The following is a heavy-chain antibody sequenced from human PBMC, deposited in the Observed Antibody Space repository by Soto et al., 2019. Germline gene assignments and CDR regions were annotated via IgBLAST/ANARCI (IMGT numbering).Heavy chain of an antibody. CDR3: ARAESIAVAITGYCDY. D-gene: IGHD6-19*01. CDR1: VYTFTSYG. Sequence: QVQLVQSGAEVKKPGASVKVSCKASVYTFTSYGFSWVRQAPGQGLEWMGWISAHNGHTNYAQKFQGRVTLTTETXTXSAYMELSSLKSADTAVYYCARAESIAVAITGYCDYWGQGTLVTVSA. J-gene: IGHJ4*02. V-gene: IGHV1-18*01. CDR2: ISAHNGHT.